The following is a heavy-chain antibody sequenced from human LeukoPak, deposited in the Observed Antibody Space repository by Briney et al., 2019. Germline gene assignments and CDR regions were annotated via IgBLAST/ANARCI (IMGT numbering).Heavy chain of an antibody. D-gene: IGHD6-13*01. CDR2: IYTSGST. Sequence: SETLSLTSTVSGGSISSYYWSWLRQPAGKGLEWIGRIYTSGSTNYNPSLKSRVTMSVDTSKNQFSLKLSSVTAADTAVYYCARSIAAAGGYYYYYMDVWGKGTTVTVSS. CDR3: ARSIAAAGGYYYYYMDV. J-gene: IGHJ6*03. CDR1: GGSISSYY. V-gene: IGHV4-4*07.